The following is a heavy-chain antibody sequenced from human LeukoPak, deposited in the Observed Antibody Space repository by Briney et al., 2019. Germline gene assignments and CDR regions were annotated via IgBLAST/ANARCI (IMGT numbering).Heavy chain of an antibody. J-gene: IGHJ4*02. D-gene: IGHD2-2*01. CDR2: VSYDGTDT. CDR3: VRALAYCSSTSCYLGY. Sequence: GGSLRLSCAASGFTFTNYAMNWVRQAPGKGLEWVATVSYDGTDTSYADSVKGRFAIFRDNSKNTLYLQMNSLRTEDTAVYYCVRALAYCSSTSCYLGYWGQGTLVTVSS. V-gene: IGHV3-30*09. CDR1: GFTFTNYA.